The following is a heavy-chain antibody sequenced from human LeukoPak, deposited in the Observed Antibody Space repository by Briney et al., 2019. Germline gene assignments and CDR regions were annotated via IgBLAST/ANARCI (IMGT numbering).Heavy chain of an antibody. CDR2: IIPIFGTA. J-gene: IGHJ3*02. V-gene: IGHV1-69*05. CDR1: GGTFSSYA. D-gene: IGHD3-22*01. CDR3: AGRSTYYYDSSGSIKGDAFDI. Sequence: ASVKVSCKASGGTFSSYAISWVRQAPGQGLEWMGGIIPIFGTANYAQKFQGRVTITTDESTSTAYMELSSLRSEDTAVYYCAGRSTYYYDSSGSIKGDAFDIWGQGTMVTVSS.